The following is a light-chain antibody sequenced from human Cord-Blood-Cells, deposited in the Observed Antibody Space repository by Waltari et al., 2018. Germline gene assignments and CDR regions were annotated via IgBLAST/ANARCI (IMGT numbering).Light chain of an antibody. V-gene: IGLV2-14*01. Sequence: QSALTQPASVSGSPGQPTTISCTGTSSGVGGYIYVSWYQQHPGKAPNLMIYDVSKRPSGVSNRFSGSKSGNTASLTISGLQAEDEADYYCSSYTSSSTVVFGGGTKLTVL. CDR2: DVS. J-gene: IGLJ2*01. CDR3: SSYTSSSTVV. CDR1: SSGVGGYIY.